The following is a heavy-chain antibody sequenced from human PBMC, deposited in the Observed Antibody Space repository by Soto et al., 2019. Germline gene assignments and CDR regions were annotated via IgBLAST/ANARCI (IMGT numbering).Heavy chain of an antibody. Sequence: PGGSLRLSCAASGFTFSSYGMHWVRQAPGKGLEWVAVISYDGSNKYYADSVKGRFTISRDNSKNTLYLQMNSLRAEDTAVYYCARAVAVLFDYWGQGTMVTVYS. CDR1: GFTFSSYG. V-gene: IGHV3-30*03. J-gene: IGHJ4*02. D-gene: IGHD6-19*01. CDR2: ISYDGSNK. CDR3: ARAVAVLFDY.